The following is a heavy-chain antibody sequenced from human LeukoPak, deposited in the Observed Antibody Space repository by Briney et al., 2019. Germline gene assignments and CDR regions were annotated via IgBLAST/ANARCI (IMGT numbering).Heavy chain of an antibody. Sequence: GGSLRLSCVGSGFTFGDYGMSWVRQAPGKGLEWVAFIRSMAYGGTAEYAASVKGRFTVSRDDSKSAAFLHTGSLKTDDTAVYYCSRATGPAAAHDYWGRGTLVAVSS. CDR3: SRATGPAAAHDY. D-gene: IGHD6-25*01. J-gene: IGHJ4*02. V-gene: IGHV3-49*04. CDR1: GFTFGDYG. CDR2: IRSMAYGGTA.